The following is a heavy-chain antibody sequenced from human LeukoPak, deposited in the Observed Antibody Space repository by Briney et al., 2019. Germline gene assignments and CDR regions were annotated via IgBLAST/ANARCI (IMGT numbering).Heavy chain of an antibody. V-gene: IGHV4-59*01. J-gene: IGHJ4*02. CDR1: GGSISSYY. D-gene: IGHD1-7*01. CDR2: IYYSGST. Sequence: SENLSLTCTVSGGSISSYYWSWIRQPPGKGLEWIGYIYYSGSTNYNPSLKSRVTISVDTSKNQFSLKLSSVTAADTAVYYCARVNWNYVIDYWGQGTLVTVSS. CDR3: ARVNWNYVIDY.